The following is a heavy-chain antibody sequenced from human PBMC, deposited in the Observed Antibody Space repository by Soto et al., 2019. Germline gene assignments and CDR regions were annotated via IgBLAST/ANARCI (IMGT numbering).Heavy chain of an antibody. Sequence: VQLVESGGGVVQPGRSLRLSCAASGFTFSSYGMHWVRQAPGKGLEWVAVISYDGSNKYYADSVKGRFTISRDNSKNTLYLQMNSLRAEDTAVYYCAKETTSSIVPSSSLPRDYYFDYWGQGTLVTVSS. CDR1: GFTFSSYG. D-gene: IGHD6-13*01. J-gene: IGHJ4*02. CDR3: AKETTSSIVPSSSLPRDYYFDY. CDR2: ISYDGSNK. V-gene: IGHV3-30*18.